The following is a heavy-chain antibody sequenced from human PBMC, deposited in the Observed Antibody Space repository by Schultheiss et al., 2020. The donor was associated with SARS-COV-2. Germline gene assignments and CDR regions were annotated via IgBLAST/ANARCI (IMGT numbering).Heavy chain of an antibody. D-gene: IGHD3-22*01. V-gene: IGHV2-70*11. CDR3: ARMGYYDSSGYYYSDY. CDR1: GFSLSTSGMC. CDR2: IDWDDDK. J-gene: IGHJ4*02. Sequence: SGPTLVKPTQTLTLTCTFSGFSLSTSGMCVSWIRQPPGKALEWLARIDWDDDKYYSTSLKTRLTISKDTSKNQVVLTMTNMDPVDTATYYCARMGYYDSSGYYYSDYWGQGTLVTVSS.